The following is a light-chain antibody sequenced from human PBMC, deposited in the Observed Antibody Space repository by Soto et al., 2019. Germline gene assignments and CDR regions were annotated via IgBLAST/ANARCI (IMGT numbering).Light chain of an antibody. CDR3: SSYTTSSTHWV. J-gene: IGLJ3*02. V-gene: IGLV2-14*01. CDR1: SSDVGGYNY. Sequence: QSVLTQPASVSGSPGQSITISCTGTSSDVGGYNYVSWYQQHPGKAPKLMIYEVSKRPSGFSNRFSGSKSGNTASLTISGLQAEDEADYYCSSYTTSSTHWVFGGGTKLTVL. CDR2: EVS.